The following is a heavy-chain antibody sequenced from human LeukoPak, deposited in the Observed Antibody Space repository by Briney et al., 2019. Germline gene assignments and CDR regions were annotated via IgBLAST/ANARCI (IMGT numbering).Heavy chain of an antibody. J-gene: IGHJ4*02. CDR3: ATKGADSSGWYWYFDY. CDR1: GGTFSSYA. V-gene: IGHV1-69*05. D-gene: IGHD6-19*01. CDR2: IIPIFGTA. Sequence: ASVKVSCKPSGGTFSSYAISWVRQAPGQGLEWMGRIIPIFGTANYAQKFQGRVTITTDESTSTAYMGLSSLRSEDTAVYYCATKGADSSGWYWYFDYWGQGTLVTVSS.